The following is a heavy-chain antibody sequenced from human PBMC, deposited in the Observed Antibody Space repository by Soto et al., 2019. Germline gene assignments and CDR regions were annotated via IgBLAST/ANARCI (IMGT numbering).Heavy chain of an antibody. CDR3: TTLGGPQLGARDY. J-gene: IGHJ4*02. Sequence: EVQLVESGGGLVHPGGSLRLSCAGSGFTFSDYRVHWVRQAPGKGLVWVSVINGDGSSTNYADSVTGRFTISRDNAKNTVNLQMNGLRAEDTAVYYCTTLGGPQLGARDYWGQGTLVTVSS. CDR2: INGDGSST. D-gene: IGHD7-27*01. CDR1: GFTFSDYR. V-gene: IGHV3-74*01.